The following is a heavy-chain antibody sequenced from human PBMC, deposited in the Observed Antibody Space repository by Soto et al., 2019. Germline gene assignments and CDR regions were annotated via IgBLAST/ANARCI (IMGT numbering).Heavy chain of an antibody. CDR2: INNDGSGL. D-gene: IGHD1-1*01. J-gene: IGHJ6*02. Sequence: EVHLVESGGGLVQPGGSLRLSCAASGFSFSGHCMHWVRQAPGKGLVWVARINNDGSGLNYADSVKGRFTISRDNVKNTLSLQMNSLRAEDTAVYYCARGGNANCAYALDVWGQGTTVTVSS. CDR1: GFSFSGHC. CDR3: ARGGNANCAYALDV. V-gene: IGHV3-74*01.